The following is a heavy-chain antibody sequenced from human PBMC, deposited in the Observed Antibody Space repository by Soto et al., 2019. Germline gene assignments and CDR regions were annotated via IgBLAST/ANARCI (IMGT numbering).Heavy chain of an antibody. V-gene: IGHV1-18*04. Sequence: QVQLVQSGAEVKKPGASVKVSCKASGYTFTSYGISWVRQAPGQGREWMGWISAYNGNTNYAQKIQGRVTMTTDTSTSTAYMELRSLRSADTAVYYCARGDYVWGSYRYGTLDYWGQGTLVTVSS. CDR1: GYTFTSYG. CDR2: ISAYNGNT. J-gene: IGHJ4*02. CDR3: ARGDYVWGSYRYGTLDY. D-gene: IGHD3-16*02.